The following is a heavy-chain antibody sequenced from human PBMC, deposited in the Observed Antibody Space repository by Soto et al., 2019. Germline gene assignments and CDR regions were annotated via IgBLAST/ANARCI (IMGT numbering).Heavy chain of an antibody. CDR1: GYSSASYW. J-gene: IGHJ3*02. D-gene: IGHD6-13*01. V-gene: IGHV5-51*01. CDR3: ARHRGPGIAAAYEAFDI. CDR2: IYPGDSDT. Sequence: GESLKISRKYSGYSSASYWIGWVRQMPGKGLEWMGIIYPGDSDTRYSPSFQGQVTISADKSISTAYLQWSSLKASDTAMYYCARHRGPGIAAAYEAFDIWGQGTMVTVSS.